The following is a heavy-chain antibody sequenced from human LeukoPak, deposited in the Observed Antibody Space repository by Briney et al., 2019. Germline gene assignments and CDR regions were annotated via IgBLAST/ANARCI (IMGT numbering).Heavy chain of an antibody. Sequence: GGSLRLSCAASGFTFSSYAMSWVRQAPGKGLEWVSAISGSGGSTYYADSVKGRFTISRDNSENTLYLQMNSLRAEDTAVYYCAKDGGRVDTGPFSYWGQGTLVTVSS. J-gene: IGHJ4*02. CDR2: ISGSGGST. CDR1: GFTFSSYA. CDR3: AKDGGRVDTGPFSY. V-gene: IGHV3-23*01. D-gene: IGHD5-18*01.